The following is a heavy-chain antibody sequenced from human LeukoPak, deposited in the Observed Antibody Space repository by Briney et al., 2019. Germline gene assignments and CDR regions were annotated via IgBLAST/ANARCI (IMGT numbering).Heavy chain of an antibody. CDR1: GGSISSYY. D-gene: IGHD6-13*01. CDR3: ARLVSSWSLSWWFDP. V-gene: IGHV4-59*01. CDR2: IYYSGST. J-gene: IGHJ5*02. Sequence: NSSETLSLTCTVSGGSISSYYWSWIRQPPGKGLEWIGYIYYSGSTNYNPSLKSRVTISVDTSKNQFSLKPSAVTAADTAVYYCARLVSSWSLSWWFDPWGQGTLVTVSS.